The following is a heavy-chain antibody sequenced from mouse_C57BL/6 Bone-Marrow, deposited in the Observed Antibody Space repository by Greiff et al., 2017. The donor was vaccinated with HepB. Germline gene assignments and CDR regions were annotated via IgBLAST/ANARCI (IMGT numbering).Heavy chain of an antibody. V-gene: IGHV7-3*01. CDR3: ARSVRSTTKGYLDV. J-gene: IGHJ1*03. D-gene: IGHD1-1*01. CDR1: GFTFTDYY. CDR2: IRNKANGYTT. Sequence: EVKLVESGGGLVQPGGSLSLSCAASGFTFTDYYMSWVRQPPGKALEWLGFIRNKANGYTTEYSASVKGRFTISRDNSQSILYLQMNALRAEDSATYYCARSVRSTTKGYLDVWGTGTTVTVSS.